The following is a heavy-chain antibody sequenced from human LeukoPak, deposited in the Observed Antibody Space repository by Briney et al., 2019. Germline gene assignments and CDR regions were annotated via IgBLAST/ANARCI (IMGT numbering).Heavy chain of an antibody. Sequence: GGSLRLSSVASGFYFGGHAMHWLRQAPGKGLEWVAYITYGSDTIFYADSVKGRFTVSRDNAKNSLYLQMDSLRAEDTAVYYCARYHLGSYFRDPFDHWGQGTLVTVSS. J-gene: IGHJ4*02. CDR2: ITYGSDTI. V-gene: IGHV3-48*04. CDR1: GFYFGGHA. CDR3: ARYHLGSYFRDPFDH. D-gene: IGHD3-10*01.